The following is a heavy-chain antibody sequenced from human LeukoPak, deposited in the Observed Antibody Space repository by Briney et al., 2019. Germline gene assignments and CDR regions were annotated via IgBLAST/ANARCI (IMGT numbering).Heavy chain of an antibody. CDR3: ARLLGYCGSTSCPYYMDV. J-gene: IGHJ6*03. Sequence: GESLKISCKGSGFSFTTYYIGWVRQVPGKGLEWVGIIYPGGSDTRYSPSFQGPVTISADKSNSTAYLQWSSQKASDTAMYYCARLLGYCGSTSCPYYMDVWGKGTTVTVSS. D-gene: IGHD2-2*01. V-gene: IGHV5-51*01. CDR1: GFSFTTYY. CDR2: IYPGGSDT.